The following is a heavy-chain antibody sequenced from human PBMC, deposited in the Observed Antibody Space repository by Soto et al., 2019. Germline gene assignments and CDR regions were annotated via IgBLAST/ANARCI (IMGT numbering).Heavy chain of an antibody. CDR1: GGTFSGYY. CDR2: INHSGST. V-gene: IGHV4-34*01. J-gene: IGHJ4*02. Sequence: SDTLSLTCAVYGGTFSGYYLTWIRQPPGTGLEWIGEINHSGSTNYNPSLKSRVTISVDTSKNQFSLKLTSVTAADTAVYYCARDKITGLFDYWGQGTLVTVS. D-gene: IGHD1-1*01. CDR3: ARDKITGLFDY.